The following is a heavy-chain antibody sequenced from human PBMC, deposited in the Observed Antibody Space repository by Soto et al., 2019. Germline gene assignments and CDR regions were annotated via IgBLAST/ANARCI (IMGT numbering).Heavy chain of an antibody. CDR3: ARDWAAAGPFDY. V-gene: IGHV1-58*01. Sequence: ASVKVSCKTSGFTFSSSAVHWVRQARGHRLQWIGWIDVGSANANYAQKLQGRVTMTTDTSTSTAYMELRSLRSDDTAVYSCARDWAAAGPFDYWGQGTLVTVSS. D-gene: IGHD6-13*01. CDR2: IDVGSANA. J-gene: IGHJ4*02. CDR1: GFTFSSSA.